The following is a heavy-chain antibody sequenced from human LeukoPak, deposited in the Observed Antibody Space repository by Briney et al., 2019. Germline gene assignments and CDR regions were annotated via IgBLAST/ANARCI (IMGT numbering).Heavy chain of an antibody. Sequence: SVKVSCKASGGTFSSYAISWVRQAPGQGLEWMGGIIPIFGTANYAQKFQGRVTITTDESTSTAYMELSSLRSEDTAVYYCARSVVRGVMRYYYMDVWGKGTTVTVSS. CDR3: ARSVVRGVMRYYYMDV. V-gene: IGHV1-69*05. D-gene: IGHD3-10*01. CDR2: IIPIFGTA. CDR1: GGTFSSYA. J-gene: IGHJ6*03.